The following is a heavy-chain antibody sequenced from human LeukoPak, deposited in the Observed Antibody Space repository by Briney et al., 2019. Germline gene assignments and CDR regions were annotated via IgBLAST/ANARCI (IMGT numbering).Heavy chain of an antibody. D-gene: IGHD1-26*01. CDR2: IYPGDSDT. V-gene: IGHV5-51*01. Sequence: GESLKISCKGSGYSFTSYWIGWVRQMPGKGLEWMGIIYPGDSDTRYSPSFQGQVTIPADKSISTAYLHWSSLKASDTAMYYCARRGDTSPTAFDYWGQGTLVTVSS. J-gene: IGHJ4*02. CDR1: GYSFTSYW. CDR3: ARRGDTSPTAFDY.